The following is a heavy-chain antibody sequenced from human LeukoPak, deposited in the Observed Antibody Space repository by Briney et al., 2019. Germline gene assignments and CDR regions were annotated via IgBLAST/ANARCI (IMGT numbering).Heavy chain of an antibody. J-gene: IGHJ4*02. CDR3: ARVWQQLAMSILN. Sequence: SDTLSLTCTVSGGSISSSSYYWGWIRQPPGKGLEWIGSIYYSGSTYYNPSLKSRVTISVDTSKNQFSLKLSSVTAADTAVYYCARVWQQLAMSILNWGQGTLVTVSS. V-gene: IGHV4-39*01. CDR2: IYYSGST. D-gene: IGHD6-13*01. CDR1: GGSISSSSYY.